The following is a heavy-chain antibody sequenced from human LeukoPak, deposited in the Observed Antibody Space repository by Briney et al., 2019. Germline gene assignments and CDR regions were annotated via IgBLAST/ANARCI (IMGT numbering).Heavy chain of an antibody. CDR1: GGSISSSNW. Sequence: SGTLSLTCAVSGGSISSSNWWSWVRQPPGKGLEWIGEIYHSGSTNYNPSLKSRVAISVDKSKNQFSLKLSSVTAPDTAVYYCARFHGSGSYISPYAFDIWGQGTMVTVSS. J-gene: IGHJ3*02. CDR2: IYHSGST. CDR3: ARFHGSGSYISPYAFDI. V-gene: IGHV4-4*02. D-gene: IGHD3-10*01.